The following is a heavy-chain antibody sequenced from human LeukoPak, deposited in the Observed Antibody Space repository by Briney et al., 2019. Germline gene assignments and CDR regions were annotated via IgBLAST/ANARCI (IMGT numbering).Heavy chain of an antibody. CDR2: IRYDGTNK. V-gene: IGHV3-30*02. Sequence: GGSLRLSCAASGFTFSSYGMHWVRQAPGKGVEWAAFIRYDGTNKYYADSVKGRFTISRDNSKNTLYLQMNSLRAEDTAVYYCASTSAPYCSSPSCYLDYWGQGTLVTVSS. D-gene: IGHD2-2*01. CDR3: ASTSAPYCSSPSCYLDY. J-gene: IGHJ4*02. CDR1: GFTFSSYG.